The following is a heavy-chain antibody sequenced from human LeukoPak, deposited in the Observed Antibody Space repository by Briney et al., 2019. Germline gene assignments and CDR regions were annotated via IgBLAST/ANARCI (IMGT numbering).Heavy chain of an antibody. J-gene: IGHJ4*02. Sequence: PGGSLRLSCAASGFTFSSYAMSWVRQAPGKGLEWVSAISGSGGSTYYADSVKGRFTISRDNSKNTLYLQMNSLRAEDTAVYYCAPPGSGWTSPPPFDYWGQGTLVTVSS. CDR1: GFTFSSYA. CDR2: ISGSGGST. V-gene: IGHV3-23*01. D-gene: IGHD6-19*01. CDR3: APPGSGWTSPPPFDY.